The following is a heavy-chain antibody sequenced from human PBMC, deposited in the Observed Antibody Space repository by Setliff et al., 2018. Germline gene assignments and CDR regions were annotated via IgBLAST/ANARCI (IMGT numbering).Heavy chain of an antibody. Sequence: GGSLRLSCTASGLSYSNDWVSWVCQAPGKGLEWLASINPHGTEKYYADSVKGRFTISRDNAKNSLSLQMNNLRTEDTAVYYCRVWIGDLSRDFWGRGTLVTVSS. CDR1: GLSYSNDW. CDR3: RVWIGDLSRDF. V-gene: IGHV3-7*01. D-gene: IGHD3-10*01. J-gene: IGHJ4*02. CDR2: INPHGTEK.